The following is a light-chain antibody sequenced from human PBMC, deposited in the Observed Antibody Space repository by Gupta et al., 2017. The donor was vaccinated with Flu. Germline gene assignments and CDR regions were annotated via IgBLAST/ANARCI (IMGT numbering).Light chain of an antibody. Sequence: QSALTQPVSVSGSPGQSITISCTGTSSDVGGYNYVSWYQQHPGKAPKLMIYEVSNRPAGVSNRFSGSKSGNTASLTISGLQAEDEADYYCSSYTSSSTSVFGTGTKVTVL. CDR1: SSDVGGYNY. J-gene: IGLJ1*01. CDR3: SSYTSSSTSV. V-gene: IGLV2-14*01. CDR2: EVS.